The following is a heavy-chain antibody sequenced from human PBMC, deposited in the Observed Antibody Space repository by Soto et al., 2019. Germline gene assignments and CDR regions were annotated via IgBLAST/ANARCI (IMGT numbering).Heavy chain of an antibody. CDR3: AGIGEDVYYGMDV. D-gene: IGHD2-21*01. J-gene: IGHJ6*02. CDR2: IYSRGDT. CDR1: GGSMRSYY. Sequence: SETLSLTCSVSGGSMRSYYWNWLRQPAGKGLEWIGRIYSRGDTNYNPSVKSRVTMSVDTSKNEFSLRLNSVTAADTAVYYCAGIGEDVYYGMDVWGQGTTVTV. V-gene: IGHV4-4*07.